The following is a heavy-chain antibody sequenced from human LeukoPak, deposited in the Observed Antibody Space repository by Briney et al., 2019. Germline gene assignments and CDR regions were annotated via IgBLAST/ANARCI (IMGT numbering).Heavy chain of an antibody. CDR3: ARGHRARNWFDP. CDR2: ISAYNGNT. V-gene: IGHV1-18*01. CDR1: GHTFTSYG. Sequence: ASVKVSCKASGHTFTSYGISWVRQAPGQGLEWIGWISAYNGNTNYAQKLQGRVTMTTDTSTSTAYMELRSLRSDDTAVYYCARGHRARNWFDPWGQGTLVTVSS. D-gene: IGHD2-21*01. J-gene: IGHJ5*02.